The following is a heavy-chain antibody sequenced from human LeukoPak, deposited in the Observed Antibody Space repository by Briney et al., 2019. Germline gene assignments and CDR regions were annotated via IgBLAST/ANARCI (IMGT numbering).Heavy chain of an antibody. J-gene: IGHJ4*02. CDR1: GGSFSGYY. CDR2: INHSGST. D-gene: IGHD6-13*01. V-gene: IGHV4-34*01. Sequence: SETLSLTCAVYGGSFSGYYWSWIRQPPGKGLERIGEINHSGSTNYNPSLKSRVTISVDTSKNQFSLKLSSVTAADTAVYYCARGEPRIAAAGRHFDYWGQGTLVTVSS. CDR3: ARGEPRIAAAGRHFDY.